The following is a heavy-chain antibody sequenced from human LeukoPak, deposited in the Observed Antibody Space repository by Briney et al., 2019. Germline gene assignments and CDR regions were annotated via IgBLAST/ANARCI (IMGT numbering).Heavy chain of an antibody. CDR1: GFTFSTSA. J-gene: IGHJ6*02. V-gene: IGHV3-23*01. CDR3: AKDGMDV. CDR2: ISGSGGRA. Sequence: GGSLRLSCAASGFTFSTSAMSWVRQAPGKGLEWVSAISGSGGRAYFADSVEGRFTFSRDNSKNTLYLQMNSLRAEDTAVYYCAKDGMDVWGQGTTVTVSS.